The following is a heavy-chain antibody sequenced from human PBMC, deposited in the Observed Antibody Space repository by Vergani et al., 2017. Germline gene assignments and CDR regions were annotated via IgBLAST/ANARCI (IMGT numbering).Heavy chain of an antibody. V-gene: IGHV4-31*03. CDR3: ARDALGWNDLLPTTWTRGFDI. D-gene: IGHD1-1*01. CDR1: GGSISSGGYY. Sequence: QVQLQESGPGLVKPSQTLSLTCTVSGGSISSGGYYWSWIRQHPGKGLEWIGYIYYSGSTYYNPSLKSRVTISVDTSKNQFSLKLSSVPAADTAVYYCARDALGWNDLLPTTWTRGFDIWGQGTMVTVSS. J-gene: IGHJ3*02. CDR2: IYYSGST.